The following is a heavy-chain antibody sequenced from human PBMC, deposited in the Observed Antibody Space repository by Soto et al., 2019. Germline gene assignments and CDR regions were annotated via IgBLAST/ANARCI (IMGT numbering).Heavy chain of an antibody. CDR1: GGTFSSYA. CDR2: IIPIFGTA. D-gene: IGHD5-18*01. Sequence: QVQLVQSGAEVKKPGSSVKVSCKASGGTFSSYAISWVRQAPGQGLEWMGGIIPIFGTANYAQKFLCRVPITSDVSTITVYTELSSLRFEDTAVYGWLSDPPTGMVQLPYYLDYWGQGTLVTVSS. V-gene: IGHV1-69*05. J-gene: IGHJ4*02. CDR3: LSDPPTGMVQLPYYLDY.